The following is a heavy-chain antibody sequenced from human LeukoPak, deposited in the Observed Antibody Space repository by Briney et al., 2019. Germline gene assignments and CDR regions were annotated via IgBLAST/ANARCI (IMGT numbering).Heavy chain of an antibody. CDR1: GGSISSYY. CDR3: ARHNSGYDYRYYFDY. D-gene: IGHD5-12*01. Sequence: SETLSLTCTVSGGSISSYYWSWIRQPAGKGLEWIGRIYTSGSTNYNPSLKSRVTISVDTSKNQFSLKLSSVTAADTAVYYCARHNSGYDYRYYFDYWGQGTLVTVSS. J-gene: IGHJ4*02. CDR2: IYTSGST. V-gene: IGHV4-4*07.